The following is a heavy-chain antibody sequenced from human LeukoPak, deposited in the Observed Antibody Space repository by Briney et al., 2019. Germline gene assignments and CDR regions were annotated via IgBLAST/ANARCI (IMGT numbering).Heavy chain of an antibody. CDR2: ISSSSSYI. V-gene: IGHV3-21*01. Sequence: PGGSLRLSCAASGFTFSSYAMSWVRQAPGKGLEWVSSISSSSSYIYYADSVKGRFTISRDNAKNSLYLQMNSLRAEDTAVYYCARDFQGSSQLGNAFDIWGQGTMVTVSS. J-gene: IGHJ3*02. D-gene: IGHD3-10*01. CDR3: ARDFQGSSQLGNAFDI. CDR1: GFTFSSYA.